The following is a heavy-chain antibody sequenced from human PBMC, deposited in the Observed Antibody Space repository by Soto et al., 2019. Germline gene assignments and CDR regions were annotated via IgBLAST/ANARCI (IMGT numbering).Heavy chain of an antibody. CDR2: ISPYNGNT. D-gene: IGHD5-12*01. Sequence: QLQLVQSGAEVEKPGASVKVSCKASGYTFVSYGISWVRQAPGQGLEWMGWISPYNGNTKYTQKFQGRVTITADTSASTACLELRSLRSDDTAVYYCARDRARWLRVGSDYWGQGTLVTVSS. V-gene: IGHV1-18*01. CDR1: GYTFVSYG. CDR3: ARDRARWLRVGSDY. J-gene: IGHJ4*02.